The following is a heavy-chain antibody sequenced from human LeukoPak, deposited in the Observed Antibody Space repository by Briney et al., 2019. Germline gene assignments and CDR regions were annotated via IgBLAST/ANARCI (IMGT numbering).Heavy chain of an antibody. CDR1: GFIFRNYW. CDR2: INHDGGDK. D-gene: IGHD4-17*01. CDR3: AITGPTVTAFDL. J-gene: IGHJ4*02. V-gene: IGHV3-7*02. Sequence: GGSLRLSCVASGFIFRNYWMSWVRQAPGKGLEWVANINHDGGDKNYVDSVKGRFTISRDYAKSSLYLQMNSLRVEGTAVYYCAITGPTVTAFDLWGQGILVTVSS.